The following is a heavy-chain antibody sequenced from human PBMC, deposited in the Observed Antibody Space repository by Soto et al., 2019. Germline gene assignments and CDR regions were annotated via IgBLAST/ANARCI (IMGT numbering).Heavy chain of an antibody. J-gene: IGHJ4*02. CDR2: IYYSGST. D-gene: IGHD1-20*01. Sequence: PSETLSLTCTVSGGSISSYYWSWIRQPPGKGLEWIGYIYYSGSTNYNPSLKSRVTISVDTSKNQFSLKLSSVTAADTAVYYCASGIRAGSLDYWGQGTLVTVSS. CDR1: GGSISSYY. CDR3: ASGIRAGSLDY. V-gene: IGHV4-59*01.